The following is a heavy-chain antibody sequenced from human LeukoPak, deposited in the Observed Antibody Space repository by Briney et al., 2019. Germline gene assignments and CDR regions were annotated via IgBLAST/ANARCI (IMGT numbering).Heavy chain of an antibody. V-gene: IGHV4-59*08. CDR2: IYHSGNT. Sequence: SETLSLTCTVSGVSISSYYWSWIRQPPGKGLEWIGSIYHSGNTYYSPSLKSRVTISVDTSKNQFSLKLNSVTAADTAVYYCARGDYSSSWYEYNWFDPWGQGTLVTVSS. CDR1: GVSISSYY. D-gene: IGHD6-13*01. J-gene: IGHJ5*02. CDR3: ARGDYSSSWYEYNWFDP.